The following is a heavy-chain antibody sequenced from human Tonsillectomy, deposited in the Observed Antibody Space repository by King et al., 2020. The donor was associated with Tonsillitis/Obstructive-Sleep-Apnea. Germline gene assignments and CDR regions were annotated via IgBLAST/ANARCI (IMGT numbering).Heavy chain of an antibody. CDR1: GFTFSSYG. V-gene: IGHV3-33*01. CDR2: IWYDGSNK. J-gene: IGHJ5*02. CDR3: ARDFTGSTSSWVNWFDP. D-gene: IGHD6-13*01. Sequence: VQLVESGGGVVQPGRSLRLSCAASGFTFSSYGMHWVRQAPGKGLEWVAVIWYDGSNKYYADSVKGRFTISRDNSKNTLYLQMNSLRAEDTAVYYCARDFTGSTSSWVNWFDPWGQGTLVTVSS.